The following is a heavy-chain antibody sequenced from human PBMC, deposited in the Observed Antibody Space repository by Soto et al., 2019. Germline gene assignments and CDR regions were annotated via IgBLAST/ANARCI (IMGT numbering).Heavy chain of an antibody. D-gene: IGHD5-18*01. J-gene: IGHJ6*02. Sequence: SVKVSCKASGGSFTYTLSWVRQAPGQGLEWMGGIIPIFGTANYAQKFQGRVTITADGSTKTAYMELSTLRSEDTAVYYCARLHSHGTYGMDVWGQGTTVTVSS. CDR3: ARLHSHGTYGMDV. CDR2: IIPIFGTA. CDR1: GGSFTYT. V-gene: IGHV1-69*13.